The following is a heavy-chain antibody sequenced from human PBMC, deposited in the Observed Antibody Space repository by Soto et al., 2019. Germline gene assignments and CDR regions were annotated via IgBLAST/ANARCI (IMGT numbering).Heavy chain of an antibody. Sequence: EVQLLESGGGLVHPMSSLRLSCSGSGFNFNTYPMTWVRQAPGKGLEWVSSISSTAGRTSSYADSVKGRFAISRDFSDNTVYLQMNNLRVDDTAVYFCAKGVLSFHYGMEVWGQGTTVTVSS. J-gene: IGHJ6*02. V-gene: IGHV3-23*01. D-gene: IGHD3-10*01. CDR3: AKGVLSFHYGMEV. CDR2: ISSTAGRTS. CDR1: GFNFNTYP.